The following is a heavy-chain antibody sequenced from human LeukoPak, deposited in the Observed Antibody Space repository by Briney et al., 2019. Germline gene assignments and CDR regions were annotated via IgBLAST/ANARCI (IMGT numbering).Heavy chain of an antibody. Sequence: GGSLRLSCAASGLTLSSYWMHWVRQAPGKGLVWVSHINTDGTATTYADSVKGRFTISRDNAKNTLYLQMNSLRAEDTAVYYCVRDSNLSFDYWGQGALVTVSS. CDR3: VRDSNLSFDY. V-gene: IGHV3-74*01. CDR2: INTDGTAT. D-gene: IGHD1-14*01. CDR1: GLTLSSYW. J-gene: IGHJ4*02.